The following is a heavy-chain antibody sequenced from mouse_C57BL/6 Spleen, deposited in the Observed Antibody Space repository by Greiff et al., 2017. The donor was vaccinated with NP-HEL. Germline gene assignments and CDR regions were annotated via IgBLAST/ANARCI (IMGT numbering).Heavy chain of an antibody. V-gene: IGHV1-54*01. J-gene: IGHJ3*01. D-gene: IGHD1-1*01. Sequence: QVQLQQSGAELVRPGTSVKVSCKASGYAFTNYLIEWVKQRPGQGLEWIGSINPGSGCTNYNEKFKGQATLTADKSSSTAYMQLSSLTSEDSAVYFGTRNYGSSTWFAYWGQGTLVTVSA. CDR3: TRNYGSSTWFAY. CDR1: GYAFTNYL. CDR2: INPGSGCT.